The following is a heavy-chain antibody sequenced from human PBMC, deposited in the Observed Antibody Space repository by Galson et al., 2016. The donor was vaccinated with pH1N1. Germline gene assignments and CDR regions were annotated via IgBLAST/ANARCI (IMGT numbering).Heavy chain of an antibody. V-gene: IGHV6-1*01. CDR2: TYYRSKWYN. D-gene: IGHD6-13*01. Sequence: CAISGDSVSSNSAAWNWIRQSPSRGLEWLGRTYYRSKWYNDYAVSVKSRITINPDTSKNQFSLQLNSVTPDDTAVYYCARDGRAAAGIRRDHYYFDYWGQGTLVTVSS. J-gene: IGHJ4*02. CDR3: ARDGRAAAGIRRDHYYFDY. CDR1: GDSVSSNSAA.